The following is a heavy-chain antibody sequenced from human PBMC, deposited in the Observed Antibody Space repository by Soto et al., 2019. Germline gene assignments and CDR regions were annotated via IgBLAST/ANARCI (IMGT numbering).Heavy chain of an antibody. CDR1: GGSFSGYY. CDR2: INHSGST. V-gene: IGHV4-34*01. J-gene: IGHJ4*02. D-gene: IGHD3-10*01. CDR3: ARGFVLSAHHLNYYGSGSYSPYFDY. Sequence: SETLSLTCAVYGGSFSGYYWSWIRQPPGKGLEWIGEINHSGSTNYNPSLKSRVTISVDTSKNQFSLKLSSVTAADTAVYYCARGFVLSAHHLNYYGSGSYSPYFDYWGQGTLVTVSS.